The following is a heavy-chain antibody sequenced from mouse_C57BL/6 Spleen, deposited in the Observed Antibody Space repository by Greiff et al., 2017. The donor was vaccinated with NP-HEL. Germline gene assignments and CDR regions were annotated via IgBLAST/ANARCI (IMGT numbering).Heavy chain of an antibody. J-gene: IGHJ2*01. CDR2: IYPGDGDT. V-gene: IGHV1-82*01. CDR3: ARSGYFDY. Sequence: QVQLQQSGPELVKPGASVKISCKASGYAFSSSWMNWVKQRPGKGLEWIGRIYPGDGDTNYNGKFKGKATLTADKSSSTAYMQLSSLTSEDSAVYCCARSGYFDYWGQGTTRTVSS. CDR1: GYAFSSSW. D-gene: IGHD3-1*01.